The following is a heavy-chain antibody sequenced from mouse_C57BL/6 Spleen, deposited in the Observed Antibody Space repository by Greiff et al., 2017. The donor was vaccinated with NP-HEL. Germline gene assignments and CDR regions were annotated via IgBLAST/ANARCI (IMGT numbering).Heavy chain of an antibody. CDR2: IDPSDSYT. CDR3: ASKAMDY. Sequence: QVQLQQPGAELVKPGASVKLSCKASGYTFTSYWMQWVKQRPGQGLEWIGEIDPSDSYTNYNQKFKGKATLTVDTSSSTAYMQLSSLTSEDSAVYYCASKAMDYWGQGTSVTVSS. CDR1: GYTFTSYW. J-gene: IGHJ4*01. V-gene: IGHV1-50*01.